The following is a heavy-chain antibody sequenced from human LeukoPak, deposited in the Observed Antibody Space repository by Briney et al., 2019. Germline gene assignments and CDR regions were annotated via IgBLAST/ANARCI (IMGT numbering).Heavy chain of an antibody. CDR1: GFTFSSYW. CDR3: ARVTTPLYYYDSSGYHY. CDR2: INHSGST. V-gene: IGHV4-34*01. D-gene: IGHD3-22*01. Sequence: PGGSLRLSCVVSGFTFSSYWMTWIRQPPGKGLEWIGEINHSGSTNYNPSLKSRVTISVDTSKNQFSLKLSSVTAADTAVYYCARVTTPLYYYDSSGYHYWGQGTLVTVSS. J-gene: IGHJ4*02.